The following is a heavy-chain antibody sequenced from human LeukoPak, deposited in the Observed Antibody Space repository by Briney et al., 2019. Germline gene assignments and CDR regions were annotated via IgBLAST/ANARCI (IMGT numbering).Heavy chain of an antibody. V-gene: IGHV3-7*03. D-gene: IGHD3-16*01. J-gene: IGHJ6*02. Sequence: GGSLRLSCSASGFTFSTYWMNWARQAPGKGLEWVASINHNGNVNYYVDSVKGRFTISRDNAKNSLYLQMSNLRAEDTAVYFCARGGGLDVWGQGATVTVSS. CDR1: GFTFSTYW. CDR3: ARGGGLDV. CDR2: INHNGNVN.